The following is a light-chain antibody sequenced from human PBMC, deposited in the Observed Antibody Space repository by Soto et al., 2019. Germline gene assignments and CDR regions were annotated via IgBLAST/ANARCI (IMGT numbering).Light chain of an antibody. J-gene: IGLJ2*01. CDR1: NSNIGSNP. CDR3: AAWDDSLRGVL. Sequence: QSVLTQPPSASGTPGQSVTISCSGSNSNIGSNPVYWYQQLPGTAPKLVIHTNDQRPSGVPDRFSGSKSGTSATLAISGLRSEDEADYYCAAWDDSLRGVLFGGGTQRPS. CDR2: TND. V-gene: IGLV1-47*01.